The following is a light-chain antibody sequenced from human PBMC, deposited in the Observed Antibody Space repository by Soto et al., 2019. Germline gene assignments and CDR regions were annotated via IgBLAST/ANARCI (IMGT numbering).Light chain of an antibody. CDR3: QQYNSFSLT. CDR1: QSISNW. Sequence: DIQMTQSPSTLSASVGDRVTITCRASQSISNWLAWYQQKPGKAPELLIYKTSNIDSVVPSRFSGSGSGTEFSLTISSLQPDDFATYYCQQYNSFSLTFGGGTRVEVK. V-gene: IGKV1-5*03. J-gene: IGKJ4*01. CDR2: KTS.